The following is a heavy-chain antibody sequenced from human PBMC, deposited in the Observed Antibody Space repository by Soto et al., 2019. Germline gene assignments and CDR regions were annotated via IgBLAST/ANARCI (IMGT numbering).Heavy chain of an antibody. J-gene: IGHJ4*01. D-gene: IGHD3-3*01. Sequence: SETLSLTCTVYGGSITGYYWSWIRQPPGKELEWIGYIYYSGSTSYNPSLKSRVTISVDTSKNQYSLNLSSVTAADTAVYYCARSSSSTNSYLDYWGHGTLVTFSS. CDR3: ARSSSSTNSYLDY. V-gene: IGHV4-59*01. CDR1: GGSITGYY. CDR2: IYYSGST.